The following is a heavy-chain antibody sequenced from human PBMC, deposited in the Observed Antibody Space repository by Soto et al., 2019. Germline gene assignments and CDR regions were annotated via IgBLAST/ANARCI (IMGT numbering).Heavy chain of an antibody. Sequence: QVQLQQWGAGLLKPSETLSLTCAVYGGSFSGYYWSWIRQPPGKGLEWIGEINHSGSTNYNPSLKSRVTIAGDKSKNQFSLKLSSVNAADTAVYYCARGPYCSSTSCPRAAFDIWGQGTMVTVSS. CDR2: INHSGST. CDR3: ARGPYCSSTSCPRAAFDI. J-gene: IGHJ3*02. D-gene: IGHD2-2*01. CDR1: GGSFSGYY. V-gene: IGHV4-34*01.